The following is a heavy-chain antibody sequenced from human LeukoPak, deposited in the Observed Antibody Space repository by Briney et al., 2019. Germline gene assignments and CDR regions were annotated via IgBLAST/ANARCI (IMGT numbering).Heavy chain of an antibody. Sequence: ASVKVSCKASGYTFTSYGISWVRQAPGQGLEWMGWISAYNGNTNYAQRLQGRVTMTTDTSTSTAYMELRSLRSDDTAVYYCAREPMILNYFDYWGQGTLVTVSS. CDR1: GYTFTSYG. J-gene: IGHJ4*02. CDR3: AREPMILNYFDY. D-gene: IGHD3-22*01. V-gene: IGHV1-18*01. CDR2: ISAYNGNT.